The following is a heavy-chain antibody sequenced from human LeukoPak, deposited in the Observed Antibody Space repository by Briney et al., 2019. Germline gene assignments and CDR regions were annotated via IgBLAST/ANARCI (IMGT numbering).Heavy chain of an antibody. CDR1: GFTFATSW. CDR2: TKPDGSEQ. J-gene: IGHJ3*02. V-gene: IGHV3-7*05. CDR3: ARDIEWGAIDI. D-gene: IGHD1-26*01. Sequence: PGGSLRLSRAASGFTFATSWMTWVRQIPGKGLEWVAETKPDGSEQFYVDSVKGRFTISRDNAENLLYLQMISLRVEDTAVYYCARDIEWGAIDIWGQGTMVTVYS.